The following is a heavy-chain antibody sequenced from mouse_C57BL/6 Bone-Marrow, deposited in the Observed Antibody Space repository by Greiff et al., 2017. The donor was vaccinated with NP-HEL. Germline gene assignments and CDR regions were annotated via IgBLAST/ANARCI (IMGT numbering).Heavy chain of an antibody. CDR3: AREGYDGKAWFAY. J-gene: IGHJ3*01. Sequence: VQLQQSGAELAKPGASVKLSCKASGYTFTSYWMHWVKQRPGQGLEWIGYINPSSGYTKYNQKFKDKATVTADKSSSTAYMQLSSLTYEDSAVYYCAREGYDGKAWFAYWGQGTLVTVSA. CDR2: INPSSGYT. V-gene: IGHV1-7*01. CDR1: GYTFTSYW. D-gene: IGHD2-2*01.